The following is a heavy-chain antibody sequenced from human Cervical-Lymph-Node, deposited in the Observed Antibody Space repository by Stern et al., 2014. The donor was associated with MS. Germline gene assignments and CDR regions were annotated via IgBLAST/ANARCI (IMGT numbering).Heavy chain of an antibody. CDR2: ITPIFGSA. J-gene: IGHJ6*02. V-gene: IGHV1-69*06. CDR3: ATEVGSLGMDV. Sequence: VQLVQSGAEVKKPGSSVKVSCKASGGSFTSFAISWVRQAPGQGLEWMGGITPIFGSADYAQKFQGSVTITADKSTSTVYMELSSLRSEDTAVYYCATEVGSLGMDVWGQGTTVTVSS. D-gene: IGHD3-16*01. CDR1: GGSFTSFA.